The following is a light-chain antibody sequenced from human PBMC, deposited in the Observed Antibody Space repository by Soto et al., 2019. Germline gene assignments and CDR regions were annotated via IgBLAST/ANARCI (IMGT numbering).Light chain of an antibody. V-gene: IGLV2-8*01. CDR1: SSDVGGYNF. Sequence: QSALTQPASVSGSPGQSITISCTGTSSDVGGYNFVSWYQQQPGKAPKLMVYEVTNRPSGVPDRFSGSKSGNTASLTVSGLQAEDEADYFCSSYAGSNNYVFGTGTKLTVL. J-gene: IGLJ1*01. CDR2: EVT. CDR3: SSYAGSNNYV.